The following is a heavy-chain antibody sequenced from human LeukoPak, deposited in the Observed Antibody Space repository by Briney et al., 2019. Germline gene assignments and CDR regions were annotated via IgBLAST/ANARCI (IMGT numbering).Heavy chain of an antibody. V-gene: IGHV3-23*01. CDR2: ISGSGGST. CDR3: AKDILQARYCSGGSCYLFDY. Sequence: PGGSLRLSCAASGFTFSSYAMSWVRQAPGKGLGWVSAISGSGGSTYYADSVKGRFTISRDNSKNTLYLQMNSLRAEDTAVYYCAKDILQARYCSGGSCYLFDYWGQGTLVTVSS. J-gene: IGHJ4*02. CDR1: GFTFSSYA. D-gene: IGHD2-15*01.